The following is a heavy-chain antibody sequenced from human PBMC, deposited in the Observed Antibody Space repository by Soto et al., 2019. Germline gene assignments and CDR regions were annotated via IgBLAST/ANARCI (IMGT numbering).Heavy chain of an antibody. Sequence: QVQLQESGPGLVKPSGTLSLTCAVYGDSISSRNWWNWVRQPPGKGLEWIGQISHVGNSNYNPSLQRRLTISVDKSKNQFYLELSSVTAADTAVYYCARAGRGYCSGFTCDSGLYGMDVWGQGTTVTVSS. V-gene: IGHV4-4*02. D-gene: IGHD2-15*01. CDR2: ISHVGNS. J-gene: IGHJ6*02. CDR3: ARAGRGYCSGFTCDSGLYGMDV. CDR1: GDSISSRNW.